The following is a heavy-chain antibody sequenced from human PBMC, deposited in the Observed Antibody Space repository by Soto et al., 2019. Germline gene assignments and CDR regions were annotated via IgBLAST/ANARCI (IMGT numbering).Heavy chain of an antibody. Sequence: QVQLVQSGAEVKKPGASVKVSCKASGYTFTSYAMHWVRQAPGQRLEWMGWINAGNGNTKYSQTFQGRVTITRDTSASTAYMELSSLRSEDTAVYYCARVLVRAVAGPPSNYYYYGMDVWGQGTTVTVSS. D-gene: IGHD6-19*01. CDR3: ARVLVRAVAGPPSNYYYYGMDV. J-gene: IGHJ6*02. CDR1: GYTFTSYA. V-gene: IGHV1-3*01. CDR2: INAGNGNT.